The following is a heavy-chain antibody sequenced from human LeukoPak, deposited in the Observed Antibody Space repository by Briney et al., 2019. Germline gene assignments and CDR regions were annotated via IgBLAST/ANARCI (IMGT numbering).Heavy chain of an antibody. CDR2: IKEDGSEK. J-gene: IGHJ4*02. CDR1: GFPFSSYW. Sequence: GGSLRLSCAASGFPFSSYWMTWVRQAPGKGLEWVANIKEDGSEKYYVDSVKGRFTISRDNAKNTLYLQMNNVGPEDTVMYYCARSTAHWGQGTQVIVSS. CDR3: ARSTAH. V-gene: IGHV3-7*03.